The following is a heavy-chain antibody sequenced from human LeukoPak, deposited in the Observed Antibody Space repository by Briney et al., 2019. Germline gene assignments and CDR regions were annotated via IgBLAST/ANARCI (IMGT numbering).Heavy chain of an antibody. J-gene: IGHJ4*02. CDR1: GGSFSGYY. Sequence: SETLSLTCAVYGGSFSGYYWSWIRQPPGKGLEWIGAINHSGSTNYNPSLKSRVTISVDTSKNQFSLKLSSVTAADTAVYYCARVFRPRTVSGYLYYFDYWGQGTLVTVSS. CDR3: ARVFRPRTVSGYLYYFDY. V-gene: IGHV4-34*01. D-gene: IGHD3-22*01. CDR2: INHSGST.